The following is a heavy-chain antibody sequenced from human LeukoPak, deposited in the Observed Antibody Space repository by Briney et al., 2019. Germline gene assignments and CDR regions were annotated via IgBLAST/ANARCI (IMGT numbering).Heavy chain of an antibody. J-gene: IGHJ5*02. CDR2: ISSSSSYI. CDR3: ARDASRYCSSTSCPFDP. Sequence: GGSLRLSCAASGFTFTGYSMNWVRQAPGKGLEWVSSISSSSSYIYYADSVKGRFTISRDNAKNSLFLQMNSLRAEDTAVYYCARDASRYCSSTSCPFDPWGQGTLVTVSS. CDR1: GFTFTGYS. V-gene: IGHV3-21*01. D-gene: IGHD2-2*01.